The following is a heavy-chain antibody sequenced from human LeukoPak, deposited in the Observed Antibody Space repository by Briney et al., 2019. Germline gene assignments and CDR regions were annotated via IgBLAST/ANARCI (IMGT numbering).Heavy chain of an antibody. D-gene: IGHD3-10*02. CDR1: GFPFSSNW. V-gene: IGHV3-7*01. J-gene: IGHJ6*04. CDR3: AELGITMIGGV. Sequence: GSLRLSCAASGFPFSSNWMSWVRQAPGKGLEWVANINPDGSEKYNVDSVKGRFTISRDNAKNSLYLQMNSLRAEDTAVYYCAELGITMIGGVWGKGTTVTISS. CDR2: INPDGSEK.